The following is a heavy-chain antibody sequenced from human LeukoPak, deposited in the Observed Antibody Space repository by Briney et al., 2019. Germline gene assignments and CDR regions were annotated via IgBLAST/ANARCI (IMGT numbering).Heavy chain of an antibody. CDR1: GFTFSSYE. V-gene: IGHV3-48*03. J-gene: IGHJ4*02. CDR2: ISSSGSTI. CDR3: ARAHSGSYYELAY. Sequence: PGGSLRLSCAASGFTFSSYEMDWVRQAPGKGLEWVSYISSSGSTIYYADSVKGRFTISRDNAKNTLYLQMNSLRAEDTAVYYCARAHSGSYYELAYWGQGTLVTVSS. D-gene: IGHD1-26*01.